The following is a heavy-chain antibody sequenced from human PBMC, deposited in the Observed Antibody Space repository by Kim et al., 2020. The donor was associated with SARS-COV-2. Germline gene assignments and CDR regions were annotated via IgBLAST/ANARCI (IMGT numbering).Heavy chain of an antibody. V-gene: IGHV3-23*01. J-gene: IGHJ3*02. CDR3: AEVNLGNSCAFDI. CDR2: ISGSGGST. D-gene: IGHD2-15*01. CDR1: GFTFSSYA. Sequence: GGSLRLSCAASGFTFSSYAMSWVRQAPGKGLEWVSAISGSGGSTYYAAAVNRFFIFCEDNTNNSFLLQMNIRRADTTAFYYCAEVNLGNSCAFDIWCQGT.